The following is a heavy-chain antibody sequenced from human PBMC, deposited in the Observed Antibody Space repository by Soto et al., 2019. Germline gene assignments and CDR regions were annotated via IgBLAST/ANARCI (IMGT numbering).Heavy chain of an antibody. Sequence: PGGSLRLSCAASGFTFSSYSMNWVRQAPGKGLEWVSYISSSSSTIHYADSVKGRFTISRDNAKNSLYLQMNSLRAEDTAVYYCARVRLPLYMDVWGKGTTVTVSS. J-gene: IGHJ6*03. CDR3: ARVRLPLYMDV. D-gene: IGHD2-15*01. CDR1: GFTFSSYS. CDR2: ISSSSSTI. V-gene: IGHV3-48*01.